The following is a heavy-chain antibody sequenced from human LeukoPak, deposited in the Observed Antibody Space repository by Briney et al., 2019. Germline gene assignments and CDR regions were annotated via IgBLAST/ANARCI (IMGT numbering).Heavy chain of an antibody. CDR3: ARVNYYDSSGVDY. D-gene: IGHD3-22*01. Sequence: SETPSLTCTVSGYSISSGYYWGWIRQPPGKGLEWIGSIYHSGSTYYNPSLKSRVTISVDTSKNQFSLKLSSVTAADTAVYYCARVNYYDSSGVDYWGQGTLVTVSS. J-gene: IGHJ4*02. CDR2: IYHSGST. V-gene: IGHV4-38-2*02. CDR1: GYSISSGYY.